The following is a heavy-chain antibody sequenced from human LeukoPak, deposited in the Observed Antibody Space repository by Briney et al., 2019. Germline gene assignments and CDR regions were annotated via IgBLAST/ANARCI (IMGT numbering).Heavy chain of an antibody. D-gene: IGHD3-10*01. CDR3: ASFYGSGSKPFDY. CDR1: GGSISSSNW. V-gene: IGHV4-4*02. J-gene: IGHJ4*02. Sequence: SETLSLTCAVSGGSISSSNWWSWVRQPPGKGLEWIGEIYHSGSTNYNPSLKSRVTISVDTSKNQFSLKLSSVTAADTAVYYCASFYGSGSKPFDYWGQGTLVTVSS. CDR2: IYHSGST.